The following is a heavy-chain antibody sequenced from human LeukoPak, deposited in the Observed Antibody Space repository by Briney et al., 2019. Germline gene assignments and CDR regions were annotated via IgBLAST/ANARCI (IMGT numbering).Heavy chain of an antibody. J-gene: IGHJ4*02. D-gene: IGHD3-22*01. CDR1: GYTFTSNY. CDR2: FNDNSGGT. Sequence: GSVQVSCKASGYTFTSNYIHWVRQAPGQGLEWMGWFNDNSGGTNYAQKFQGRVTMTRDTSISTAYMELSRLRSDDTALYYCARVLNYYDSSGYYCYYFDYWGQGTLVTVSS. V-gene: IGHV1-2*02. CDR3: ARVLNYYDSSGYYCYYFDY.